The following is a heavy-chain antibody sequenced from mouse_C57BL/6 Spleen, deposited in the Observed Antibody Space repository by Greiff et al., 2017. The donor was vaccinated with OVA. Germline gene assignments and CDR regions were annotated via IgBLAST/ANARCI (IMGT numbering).Heavy chain of an antibody. CDR1: GYAFSSSW. D-gene: IGHD4-1*01. J-gene: IGHJ4*01. Sequence: VKLQESGPELVKPGASVKISCKASGYAFSSSWMNWVKQRPGKGLEWIGRIYPGDGDTNYNGKFKGKATLTADKSSSTAYMQLSSLTSEDSAVYFCARSPGTGYAMDYWGQGTSVTVSS. CDR3: ARSPGTGYAMDY. CDR2: IYPGDGDT. V-gene: IGHV1-82*01.